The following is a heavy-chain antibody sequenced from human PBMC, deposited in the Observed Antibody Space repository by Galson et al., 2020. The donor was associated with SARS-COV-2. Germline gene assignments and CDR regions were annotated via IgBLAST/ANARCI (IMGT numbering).Heavy chain of an antibody. J-gene: IGHJ5*02. CDR3: AREDYGDYGFDP. CDR1: GFTFSSYA. V-gene: IGHV3-30*04. Sequence: GESLKISCAASGFTFSSYAMHWVRQAPGKGLEWVAVISYDGSNKYYADSVKGRFTISRDNSKNTLYLQMNSLRAEDTAVYYCAREDYGDYGFDPWGQGTLVTVSS. CDR2: ISYDGSNK. D-gene: IGHD4-17*01.